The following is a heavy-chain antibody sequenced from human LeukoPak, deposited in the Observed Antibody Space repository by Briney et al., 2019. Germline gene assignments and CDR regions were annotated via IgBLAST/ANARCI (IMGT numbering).Heavy chain of an antibody. CDR1: GFTFSSYA. CDR3: VKDFLHGPHIEPVGSVGPFDY. J-gene: IGHJ4*02. V-gene: IGHV3-23*01. Sequence: GGSLRLSCATSGFTFSSYAMSWVRQAPGKGLEWVSGLHADSGMTYYADSVKGRFTISRDNSKNTLYFQMNSLRAEDTAVYYCVKDFLHGPHIEPVGSVGPFDYWGQGTLVTVSS. CDR2: LHADSGMT. D-gene: IGHD2-2*01.